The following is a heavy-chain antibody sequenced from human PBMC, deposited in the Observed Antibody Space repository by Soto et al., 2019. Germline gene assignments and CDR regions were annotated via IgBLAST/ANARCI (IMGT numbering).Heavy chain of an antibody. D-gene: IGHD3-10*01. J-gene: IGHJ5*02. CDR3: ARDREDFKYYYGSGSPRGWFDP. CDR1: GGSISSYY. V-gene: IGHV4-59*01. CDR2: IYYSGST. Sequence: SETLSLTCTVSGGSISSYYWSWIRQPPGKGLEWIGYIYYSGSTNYNPSLKSRVTISVDTSKNQFSLKLSSVTAADTAVYYCARDREDFKYYYGSGSPRGWFDPWGQGTLVTV.